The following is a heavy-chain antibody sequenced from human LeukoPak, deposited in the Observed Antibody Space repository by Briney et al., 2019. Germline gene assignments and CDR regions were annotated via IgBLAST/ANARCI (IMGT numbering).Heavy chain of an antibody. J-gene: IGHJ4*02. CDR3: ARGFPYCGGDCYYADY. CDR1: GGSISSYY. V-gene: IGHV4-59*01. CDR2: IYYSGST. D-gene: IGHD2-21*02. Sequence: SETLSLTCTVSGGSISSYYWSWIRQPPGKGPEWIGYIYYSGSTNYNPSLKSRVTISVDTSKNQFSLKLSSVTAADTAVYYCARGFPYCGGDCYYADYWGQGTLVTVSS.